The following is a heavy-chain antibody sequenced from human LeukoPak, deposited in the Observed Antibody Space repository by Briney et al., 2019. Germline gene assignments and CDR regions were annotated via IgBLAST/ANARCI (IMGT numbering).Heavy chain of an antibody. Sequence: ASVKVSCKASGYTFTSFGISWVRQAPGQGLEWMGWISAYNANTNFAQNLQGRVTITADKSTSTAYMELSSLRSEDTAVYYCARAAGSGWTDYWGQGTLVTVSS. CDR2: ISAYNANT. J-gene: IGHJ4*02. CDR1: GYTFTSFG. V-gene: IGHV1-18*01. CDR3: ARAAGSGWTDY. D-gene: IGHD6-19*01.